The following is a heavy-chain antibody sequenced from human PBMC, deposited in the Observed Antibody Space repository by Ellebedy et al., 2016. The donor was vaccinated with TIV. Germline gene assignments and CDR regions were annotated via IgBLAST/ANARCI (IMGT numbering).Heavy chain of an antibody. Sequence: PGGSLRLSCAASGFTFSYYWMHWVRQAPWKGLEWVSAITKNSDYIYYSDSVRGRFTISRDDAKNSLFLQMNSLRAEDTAVYYCTRDANPSRTTGTGGLDVWGQGTTVTVSS. CDR2: ITKNSDYI. CDR1: GFTFSYYW. V-gene: IGHV3-21*01. CDR3: TRDANPSRTTGTGGLDV. J-gene: IGHJ6*02. D-gene: IGHD1-1*01.